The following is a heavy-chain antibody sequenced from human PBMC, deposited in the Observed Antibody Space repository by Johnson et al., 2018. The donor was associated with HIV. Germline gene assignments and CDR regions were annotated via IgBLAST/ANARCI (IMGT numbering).Heavy chain of an antibody. V-gene: IGHV3-7*01. CDR3: ARDAVTVVRGVIYGWVVFDI. D-gene: IGHD3-10*01. CDR2: IKEDGSEK. J-gene: IGHJ3*02. Sequence: VQLVESGGGLVQPGGSLRLSCAASGFTFSNYWMSWVRQAPGKGLEWVANIKEDGSEKYYVDSVKGRFTISRDNAKNSLYLQMNSLRAEDTAVYICARDAVTVVRGVIYGWVVFDIWGQGTMVTVSS. CDR1: GFTFSNYW.